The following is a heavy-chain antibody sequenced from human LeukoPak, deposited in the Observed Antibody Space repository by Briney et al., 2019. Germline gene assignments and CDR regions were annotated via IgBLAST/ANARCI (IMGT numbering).Heavy chain of an antibody. Sequence: GASVKVSCKASGYTFTTYGISWVRQAPGQGLEWMGWISAYNGNTNYAQKFQDRLTITRDTSASTGYMELSSLISEDTAIYYCARDSAFADYWGQGTLVTVSS. V-gene: IGHV1-18*01. J-gene: IGHJ4*02. CDR3: ARDSAFADY. D-gene: IGHD3-3*02. CDR2: ISAYNGNT. CDR1: GYTFTTYG.